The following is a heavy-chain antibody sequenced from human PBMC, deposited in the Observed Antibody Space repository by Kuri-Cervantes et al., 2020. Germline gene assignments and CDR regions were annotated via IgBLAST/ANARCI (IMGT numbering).Heavy chain of an antibody. CDR1: GFTFSSYS. J-gene: IGHJ3*02. V-gene: IGHV3-48*04. CDR2: ISSSSSTI. D-gene: IGHD2-2*01. CDR3: ARDTNVVPATSDAFDI. Sequence: GESLKISCAASGFTFSSYSMNWVRQAPGKGLEWVSYISSSSSTIYYADSVKGRFTISRDNAKNSLYLQMNSLRAEDTVVYYCARDTNVVPATSDAFDIWGQGTMVTVSS.